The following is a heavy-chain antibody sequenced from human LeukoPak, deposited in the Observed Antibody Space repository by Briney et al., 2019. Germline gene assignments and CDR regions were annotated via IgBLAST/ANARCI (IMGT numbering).Heavy chain of an antibody. CDR1: GFTFSSYT. D-gene: IGHD3-10*01. CDR3: AKVITMVRGVIPNVAFDI. Sequence: GGSLLLSGAASGFTFSSYTMKWGRGAPGKGLGWVSSISSSSSYIYHADSVKGRFTISRNNAKNSRYLEKNRLRAEEKAGYYCAKVITMVRGVIPNVAFDIWGQGTMVTVSS. CDR2: ISSSSSYI. V-gene: IGHV3-21*01. J-gene: IGHJ3*02.